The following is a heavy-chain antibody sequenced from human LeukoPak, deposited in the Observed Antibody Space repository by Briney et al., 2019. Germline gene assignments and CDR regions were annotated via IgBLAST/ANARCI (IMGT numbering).Heavy chain of an antibody. CDR3: ARERGHHYYDSSGYFGYYFDY. Sequence: SVKVSCKASGGTFSSYAISWVRQAPGQGLEWMGGIIPIFGTANYAQKFQGRVTITTDESTSTAYMELSSLRSGDTAVYYCARERGHHYYDSSGYFGYYFDYWGQGTLVTVSS. J-gene: IGHJ4*02. CDR2: IIPIFGTA. V-gene: IGHV1-69*05. CDR1: GGTFSSYA. D-gene: IGHD3-22*01.